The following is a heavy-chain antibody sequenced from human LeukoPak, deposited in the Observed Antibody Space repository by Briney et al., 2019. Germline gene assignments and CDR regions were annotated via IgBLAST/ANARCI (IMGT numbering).Heavy chain of an antibody. V-gene: IGHV4-61*01. CDR1: GGSVSSGSYY. Sequence: PSETLSLTCTVSGGSVSSGSYYWSWIRQPPGKGLEWIGYIYYSGSTNYNPSLKSRVTISVDTSKNQFSLKLSSVTAADTAVYYCARAPSGRLGDYWGQGTLVTVSS. CDR3: ARAPSGRLGDY. J-gene: IGHJ4*02. CDR2: IYYSGST.